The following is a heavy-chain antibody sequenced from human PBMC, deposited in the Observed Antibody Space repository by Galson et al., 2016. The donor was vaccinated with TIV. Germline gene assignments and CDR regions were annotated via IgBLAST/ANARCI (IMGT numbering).Heavy chain of an antibody. J-gene: IGHJ3*02. V-gene: IGHV2-5*02. CDR1: GFSLSTGGVG. D-gene: IGHD3-9*01. CDR3: AHRQMTLSTGSDAFDM. CDR2: IYWDDDK. Sequence: PALVKPTQTLTLTCTFSGFSLSTGGVGVGWIRQPQGKALEWLGLIYWDDDKRYSPSLKSRLTITKDTSKNQVVLTMTNMDPVDTATYYCAHRQMTLSTGSDAFDMWGQGTRVTVSS.